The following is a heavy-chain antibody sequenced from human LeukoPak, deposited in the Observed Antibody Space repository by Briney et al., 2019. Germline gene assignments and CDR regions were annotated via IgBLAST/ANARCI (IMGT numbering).Heavy chain of an antibody. V-gene: IGHV1-18*01. CDR1: GYTFTRYG. CDR2: ISVYNGHT. CDR3: ASYGGSTGVSSGYYSPSYNWFDP. D-gene: IGHD3-22*01. J-gene: IGHJ5*02. Sequence: ASVKVSCKASGYTFTRYGISWVRQAPGQGLEWMGWISVYNGHTNYAQKFQGRVTMTTDTSTSTAYMELRSLRSDDTAVYYCASYGGSTGVSSGYYSPSYNWFDPWGQGTLVTVSS.